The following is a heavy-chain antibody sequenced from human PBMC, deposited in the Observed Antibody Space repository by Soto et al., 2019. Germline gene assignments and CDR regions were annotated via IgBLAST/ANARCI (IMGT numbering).Heavy chain of an antibody. CDR3: ARLRDGYNYLGYYYYGMDV. Sequence: GESLKISCKGSGYSFTSYWIGWVRQMPGKGLEWMGIIYPGDSDTRYSPSFQGQVTISADKSISTAYLQWSSLKASDTAMYYCARLRDGYNYLGYYYYGMDVWGQGTTVTVSS. CDR2: IYPGDSDT. V-gene: IGHV5-51*01. J-gene: IGHJ6*02. CDR1: GYSFTSYW. D-gene: IGHD5-12*01.